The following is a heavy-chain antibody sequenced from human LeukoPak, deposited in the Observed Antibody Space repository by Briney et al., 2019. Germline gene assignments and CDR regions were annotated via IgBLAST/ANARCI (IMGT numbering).Heavy chain of an antibody. D-gene: IGHD3-22*01. V-gene: IGHV3-21*01. Sequence: GGSLRLSCAASGFTFSSYSMNWVRQAPGKGLEWVSSISSRSSYIYHADSVKGRFTISRDNAKNSLYLQMNSLRAEDTAVYYCAREAYYYDSSVYVHDAFDIWGQGTVVTVSS. CDR3: AREAYYYDSSVYVHDAFDI. CDR2: ISSRSSYI. J-gene: IGHJ3*02. CDR1: GFTFSSYS.